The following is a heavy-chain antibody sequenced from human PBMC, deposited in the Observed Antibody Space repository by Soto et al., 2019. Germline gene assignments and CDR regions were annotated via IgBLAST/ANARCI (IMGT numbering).Heavy chain of an antibody. V-gene: IGHV3-23*01. CDR3: AKGAMGTHYYDSSGYLFDY. Sequence: EVQLLESGGGLVQPGGSLRLSCAASGFTFSSYAMSWVRQAPGKGLEWVSAISGSGGSTYYADSVKGRFTISRDNSKNTLYLQMNSLGAEDTAVYYCAKGAMGTHYYDSSGYLFDYWGQGTLVTVSS. CDR2: ISGSGGST. D-gene: IGHD3-22*01. CDR1: GFTFSSYA. J-gene: IGHJ4*02.